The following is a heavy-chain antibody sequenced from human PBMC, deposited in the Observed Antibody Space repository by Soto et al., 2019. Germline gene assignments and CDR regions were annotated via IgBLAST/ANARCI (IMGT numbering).Heavy chain of an antibody. CDR1: GFTFSDHY. D-gene: IGHD1-26*01. CDR2: IRNKANSYTT. CDR3: ARELGGSHCT. J-gene: IGHJ1*01. V-gene: IGHV3-72*01. Sequence: EVQLVESGGGLVQPGGSLRLSCAVSGFTFSDHYMDWVRQAPGKGLEWVGRIRNKANSYTTGYAASVKGRFTISRDDSKNSLYLHMNSLDTEDTAVYYCARELGGSHCTWGQGTLVPVSS.